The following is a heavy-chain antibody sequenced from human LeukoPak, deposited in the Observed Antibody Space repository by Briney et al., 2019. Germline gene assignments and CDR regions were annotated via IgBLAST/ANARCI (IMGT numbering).Heavy chain of an antibody. J-gene: IGHJ5*02. V-gene: IGHV1-18*01. CDR2: ISAYNGNT. D-gene: IGHD2-15*01. CDR1: GYTFTSYA. Sequence: GASVKVSCKASGYTFTSYAMNWVRQAPGQGLEWMGWISAYNGNTNYAQKLQGRVTMTTDTSTSTAYMELRSLRSDDTAVYYCAREGYCSGGSCYSSLQDKRFDPWGQGTLVTVSS. CDR3: AREGYCSGGSCYSSLQDKRFDP.